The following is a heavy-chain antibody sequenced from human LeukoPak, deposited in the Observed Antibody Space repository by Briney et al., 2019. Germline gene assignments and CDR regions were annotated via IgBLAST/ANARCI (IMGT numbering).Heavy chain of an antibody. Sequence: ASVKVSCKASGYTFTGYYMHWVRQAPEQGLEWMGWINPNSGGTNYAQKFQGRVTMTRDTSISTAYMERSRLRSDDTAVYYCARDSWYSSGRYYGMDVWGQGTTVTVSS. J-gene: IGHJ6*02. CDR1: GYTFTGYY. D-gene: IGHD6-25*01. CDR3: ARDSWYSSGRYYGMDV. V-gene: IGHV1-2*02. CDR2: INPNSGGT.